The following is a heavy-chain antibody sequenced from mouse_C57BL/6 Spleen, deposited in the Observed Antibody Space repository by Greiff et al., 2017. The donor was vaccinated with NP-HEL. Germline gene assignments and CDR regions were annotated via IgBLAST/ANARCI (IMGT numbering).Heavy chain of an antibody. J-gene: IGHJ2*01. CDR3: ARYYDYDPFDY. D-gene: IGHD2-4*01. Sequence: VQLKQPGAELVKPGASVNLSCKASGYTFTSYWMHWVKQRPGQGLEWIGMIHPNSGSTNYNEKFKSKATLTEDKSSSTAYMQLSSLTSEDTAVYYCARYYDYDPFDYWGQGTTLTVSS. V-gene: IGHV1-64*01. CDR1: GYTFTSYW. CDR2: IHPNSGST.